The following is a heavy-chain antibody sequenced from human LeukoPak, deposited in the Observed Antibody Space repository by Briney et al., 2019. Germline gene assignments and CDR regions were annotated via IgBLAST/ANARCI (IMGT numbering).Heavy chain of an antibody. D-gene: IGHD4-11*01. Sequence: GGSLRLSCAASGFIFSSYAMHWVRQAPGKGLEWVAVISYDGSNKYYADSVKGRFTISRDNAKDTLYLQMNSLRAEDTAVYYCTGHHQAYSRTYWGQGTLVTVSS. CDR3: TGHHQAYSRTY. J-gene: IGHJ4*02. V-gene: IGHV3-30*04. CDR2: ISYDGSNK. CDR1: GFIFSSYA.